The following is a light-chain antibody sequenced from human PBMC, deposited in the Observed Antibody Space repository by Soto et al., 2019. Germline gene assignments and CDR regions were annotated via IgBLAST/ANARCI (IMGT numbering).Light chain of an antibody. J-gene: IGKJ3*01. Sequence: DIVMTQSPDSLAVSLGERATINCKSSQSVLKSSNNKNCLAWYQQKPGQPPKLLIYWASTRESGVPDRFSSSGSGTDFTLTSSSLQAEDVAVYYCQQYYSIPLTFGPGTKVDIK. CDR3: QQYYSIPLT. CDR1: QSVLKSSNNKNC. CDR2: WAS. V-gene: IGKV4-1*01.